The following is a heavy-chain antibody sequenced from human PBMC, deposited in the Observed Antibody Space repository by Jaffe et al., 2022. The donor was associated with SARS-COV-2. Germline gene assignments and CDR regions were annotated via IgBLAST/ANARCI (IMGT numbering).Heavy chain of an antibody. CDR2: IYPGNSDT. J-gene: IGHJ6*02. CDR3: ARQVLKSGNLNYGMDV. D-gene: IGHD2-15*01. V-gene: IGHV5-51*01. Sequence: EVQLVQSGAEVKKPGESLKISCKGSGYSFTTYWIAWVRQMPGKGLEWLGIIYPGNSDTRYSPSFQGQVTISADKSISTAYLQWSSLKASDTAMYYCARQVLKSGNLNYGMDVWGQGTTVTVSS. CDR1: GYSFTTYW.